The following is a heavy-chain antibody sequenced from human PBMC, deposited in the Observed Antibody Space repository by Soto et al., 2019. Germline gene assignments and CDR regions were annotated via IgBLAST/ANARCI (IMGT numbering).Heavy chain of an antibody. J-gene: IGHJ4*02. D-gene: IGHD3-10*01. V-gene: IGHV3-23*01. Sequence: EVQLLQSRGGLVQPGESLRLSCAAAGFTFRNYALTWVRQAPGRGLEWVATIHSGGRDTYYGDSVKGRFTVSRDNSNNTVDLHMSSLRAEDTAVYYCTKGRGGSGRVPLDYWGQGTLVTVSS. CDR2: IHSGGRDT. CDR3: TKGRGGSGRVPLDY. CDR1: GFTFRNYA.